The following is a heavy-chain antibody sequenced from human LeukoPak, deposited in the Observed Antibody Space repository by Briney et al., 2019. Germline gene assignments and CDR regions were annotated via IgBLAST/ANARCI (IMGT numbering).Heavy chain of an antibody. V-gene: IGHV3-7*01. CDR3: ARGDQWRAGGPTTQGFYYYGMDV. J-gene: IGHJ6*02. CDR2: INPDGSQQ. D-gene: IGHD6-19*01. Sequence: PGGSLRLSCAPSGFSFSAFWMSWVRQGPGKGLEWVATINPDGSQQYSVDSVRGRFTLSRDNAKNSLYLQMNSLSADDTAVYFCARGDQWRAGGPTTQGFYYYGMDVWGPGTTV. CDR1: GFSFSAFW.